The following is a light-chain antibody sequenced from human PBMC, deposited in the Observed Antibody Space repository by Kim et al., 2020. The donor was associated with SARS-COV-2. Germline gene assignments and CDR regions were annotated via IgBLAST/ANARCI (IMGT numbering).Light chain of an antibody. V-gene: IGLV4-69*02. CDR1: SGHSNYA. CDR2: VYSDGSQ. CDR3: QTWGRTGPYVV. J-gene: IGLJ2*01. Sequence: QLVLTQSPSASASLGASVKLTCTLSSGHSNYAIAWHQKQPEKGPRYLMKVYSDGSQSKGDGIPDRFSGTSSGPERYLTISGLQSEDEADYYCQTWGRTGPYVVFGGGTQLTVL.